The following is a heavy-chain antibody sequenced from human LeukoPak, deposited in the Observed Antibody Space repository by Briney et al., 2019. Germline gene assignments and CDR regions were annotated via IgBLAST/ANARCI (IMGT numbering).Heavy chain of an antibody. CDR2: INPSGGST. CDR3: ARATEIPYSGSSNDAFDI. D-gene: IGHD1-26*01. V-gene: IGHV1-46*01. Sequence: ASVKVSCKASGYTFTSYDINWVRQATGQGLGWMGIINPSGGSTSYAQKFQGRVTMTRDTSTSTVYMELSSLRSEDTAVYYCARATEIPYSGSSNDAFDIWGQGTMVTVSS. CDR1: GYTFTSYD. J-gene: IGHJ3*02.